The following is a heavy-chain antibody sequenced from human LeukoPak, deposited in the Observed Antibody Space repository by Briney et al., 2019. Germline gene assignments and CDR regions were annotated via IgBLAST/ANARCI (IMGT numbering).Heavy chain of an antibody. D-gene: IGHD3-16*01. CDR1: GFAFSSFA. CDR3: AKDPGEI. Sequence: GGSLRLSCAASGFAFSSFAMHWVRQAPGKGLEWVAFIRYDGSDKYYADSVKGRFTISRDNSKNTLSLQMSSLRAEDTAVYYCAKDPGEIWGQGTMVTVSS. CDR2: IRYDGSDK. J-gene: IGHJ3*02. V-gene: IGHV3-30*02.